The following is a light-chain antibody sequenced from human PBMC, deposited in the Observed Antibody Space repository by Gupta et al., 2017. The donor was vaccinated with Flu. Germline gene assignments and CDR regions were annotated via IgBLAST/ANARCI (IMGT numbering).Light chain of an antibody. J-gene: IGLJ3*02. CDR2: RNK. V-gene: IGLV1-47*01. Sequence: QSVLTQPPSASGTPGQRVTISCSGSSSNIGSNYVYWYQQLPGTAPKLLIYRNKQRPSGVPDRFSGSKSGTSASLATSGLRSEDEAAYYCAAWDDSLSGWVFGGGTKLTVL. CDR3: AAWDDSLSGWV. CDR1: SSNIGSNY.